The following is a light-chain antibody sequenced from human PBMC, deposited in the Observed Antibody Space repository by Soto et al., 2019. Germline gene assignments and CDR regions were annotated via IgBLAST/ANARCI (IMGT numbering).Light chain of an antibody. CDR3: QQHSRSIT. CDR1: QSITSSY. Sequence: EIVLTQSPGTLSLSPGERATLSCWASQSITSSYYLAWYQQKPGQAPRPLIYGASSRATGIPDRFSGSGSGTDFTLTISRLEPEDSAVYYCQQHSRSITFGGGTKVDI. J-gene: IGKJ4*01. V-gene: IGKV3-20*01. CDR2: GAS.